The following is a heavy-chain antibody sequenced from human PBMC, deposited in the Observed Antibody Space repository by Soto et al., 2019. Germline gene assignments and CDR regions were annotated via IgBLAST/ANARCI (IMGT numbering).Heavy chain of an antibody. CDR3: ARVSDCNGGGWYSNWFDP. CDR2: IYHSGST. D-gene: IGHD2-15*01. V-gene: IGHV4-31*03. Sequence: QVQLQESGPGLVKPSQTLSLTCTVSGGSISTDGYYWSWIRQHPGKGLEWIGYIYHSGSTYYNPSLQSRLTMSRATSKNQFYMNVRSGTAADTAIYYCARVSDCNGGGWYSNWFDPWGQGTLVTVSS. CDR1: GGSISTDGYY. J-gene: IGHJ5*02.